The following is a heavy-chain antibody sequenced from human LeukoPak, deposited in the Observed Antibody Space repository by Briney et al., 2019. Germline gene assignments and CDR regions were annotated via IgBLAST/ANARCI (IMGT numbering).Heavy chain of an antibody. D-gene: IGHD5-18*01. Sequence: GSLRLSCSASGFTFKAYWMSWVRQAPGTGLEWVANIQQDGSEKNYVDSVKGRFTISRDNARNSLYLEMNSLRAADTAVYYCARLRYTYGKNFDYWGQGTLVTVSS. CDR3: ARLRYTYGKNFDY. CDR1: GFTFKAYW. J-gene: IGHJ4*02. V-gene: IGHV3-7*01. CDR2: IQQDGSEK.